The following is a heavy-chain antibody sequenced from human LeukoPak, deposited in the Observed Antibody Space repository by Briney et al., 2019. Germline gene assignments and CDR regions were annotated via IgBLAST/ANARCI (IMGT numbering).Heavy chain of an antibody. Sequence: GGSLRLSCAASGFTFSDYYMSWIRQAPGKGLEWVSYISSSGSTIYYADSVKGRFTISRDNAKNSLYLQMNSLRAEDTAVYYCARLPRYYYDSSGYSEYWGQGTLVTVSS. V-gene: IGHV3-11*04. D-gene: IGHD3-22*01. CDR3: ARLPRYYYDSSGYSEY. J-gene: IGHJ4*02. CDR2: ISSSGSTI. CDR1: GFTFSDYY.